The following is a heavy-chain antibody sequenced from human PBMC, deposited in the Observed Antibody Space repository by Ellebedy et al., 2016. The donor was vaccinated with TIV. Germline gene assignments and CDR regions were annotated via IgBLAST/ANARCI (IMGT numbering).Heavy chain of an antibody. V-gene: IGHV3-23*01. CDR3: AKGRGGGSDSSAPRYYFDS. Sequence: PGGSLRLSCAASGFTFSSYAMSWVRQAPGKGLEWVSTISHTGSRTYYADSVEGRFTISRDNSKKTLYLQMNSLRAEETAIYYCAKGRGGGSDSSAPRYYFDSWGLGTLVTVSS. CDR2: ISHTGSRT. CDR1: GFTFSSYA. D-gene: IGHD3-22*01. J-gene: IGHJ4*02.